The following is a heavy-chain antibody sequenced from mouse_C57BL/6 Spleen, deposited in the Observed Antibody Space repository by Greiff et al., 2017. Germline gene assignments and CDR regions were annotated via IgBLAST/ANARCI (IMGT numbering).Heavy chain of an antibody. D-gene: IGHD2-4*01. CDR1: GYSFTGYF. J-gene: IGHJ3*01. CDR2: INPYNGDT. Sequence: DVQLQESGPELVKPGDSVKISCKASGYSFTGYFMNWVMQSHGKSLEWIGRINPYNGDTFYNQKFKGKATLTVDKSSSTAHMELRSLTSEDSAVYYCARSIYYDYDVAYWGQGTLVTVSA. V-gene: IGHV1-20*01. CDR3: ARSIYYDYDVAY.